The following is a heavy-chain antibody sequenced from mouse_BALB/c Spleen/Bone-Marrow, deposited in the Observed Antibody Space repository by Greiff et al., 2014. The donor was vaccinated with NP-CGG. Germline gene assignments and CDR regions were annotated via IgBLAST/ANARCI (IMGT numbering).Heavy chain of an antibody. CDR2: IYPGDGDT. CDR1: AYTFTSYW. V-gene: IGHV1-87*01. CDR3: ARGYYYGSTYGWYFDV. Sequence: VQLQQSGAELARPGASVKLSCKASAYTFTSYWMQWVKQRPGQGLEWIGAIYPGDGDTRYTQKFKGKATLTADKSFSTAYMQLSSLASEDSAVYYCARGYYYGSTYGWYFDVWGAGATVTVSS. J-gene: IGHJ1*01. D-gene: IGHD1-1*01.